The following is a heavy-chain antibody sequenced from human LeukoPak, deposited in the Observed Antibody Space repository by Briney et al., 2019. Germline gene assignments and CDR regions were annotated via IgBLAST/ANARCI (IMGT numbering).Heavy chain of an antibody. V-gene: IGHV3-30*18. Sequence: GGTLRLSCLAYAFSFSNYGMLWVRQAPGLGLEWVTVICIDGTNEDYADSVKGRFTISRDNSKNSVYLDMNSLRAENTGVYDCAKETLISSEIWNFDCWGQGTLVTVSS. CDR1: AFSFSNYG. D-gene: IGHD3-16*01. CDR3: AKETLISSEIWNFDC. J-gene: IGHJ4*02. CDR2: ICIDGTNE.